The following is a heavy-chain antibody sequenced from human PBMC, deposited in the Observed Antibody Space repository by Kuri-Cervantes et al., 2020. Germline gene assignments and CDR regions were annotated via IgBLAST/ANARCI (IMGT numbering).Heavy chain of an antibody. J-gene: IGHJ4*02. CDR1: GFTFGDYW. D-gene: IGHD4-23*01. CDR2: IHSDGTST. V-gene: IGHV3-74*01. Sequence: GGSLRLSCAASGFTFGDYWMHWVRQAPGEGLVWVSRIHSDGTSTNYADSVKGRFTISIDNAKNMLYLQMDSLSVEDTAVYYCARVWDYSGNPWYFDYWGRGTLVTVSS. CDR3: ARVWDYSGNPWYFDY.